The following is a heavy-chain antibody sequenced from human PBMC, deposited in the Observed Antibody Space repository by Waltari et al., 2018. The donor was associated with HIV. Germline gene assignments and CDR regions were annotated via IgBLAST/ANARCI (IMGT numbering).Heavy chain of an antibody. CDR1: GFTFPSSP. Sequence: QMQLVQSGPEVKKPGTSVKVSCKASGFTFPSSPVQWVRQAHGQRLEWIGWIVVGSGNTNYAQKFQERVTITRDMSTSTAYMELSSLRSEDTAVYYCAADYGGTTYYFDYWGQGTLVTVSS. J-gene: IGHJ4*02. D-gene: IGHD2-15*01. CDR3: AADYGGTTYYFDY. V-gene: IGHV1-58*01. CDR2: IVVGSGNT.